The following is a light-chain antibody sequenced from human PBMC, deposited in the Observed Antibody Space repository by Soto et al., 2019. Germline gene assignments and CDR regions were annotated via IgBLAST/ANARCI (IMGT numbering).Light chain of an antibody. CDR1: QSVSSY. CDR2: DAS. Sequence: EIVLTHSPATLSLSPGERATLSFSSSQSVSSYLAWYQQKPGQAPRLLIYDASNRATGIPDRFSGSGSGTEYTLTISRLQSEDFAVYYCQQYDTWPSITFGQGTKVDI. V-gene: IGKV3-11*01. J-gene: IGKJ1*01. CDR3: QQYDTWPSIT.